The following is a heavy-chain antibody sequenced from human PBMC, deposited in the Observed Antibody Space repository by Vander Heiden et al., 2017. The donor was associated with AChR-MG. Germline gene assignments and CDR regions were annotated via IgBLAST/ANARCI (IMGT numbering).Heavy chain of an antibody. Sequence: QLQLQESGPGLVKPSETLSLTCTVSGGSISSSSYYWGWIRQPPGKGLEWIGSIYYSGSTYYNPSLKSRVTISVDTSKNQFSLKLSSVTAADTAVYYCARPMITFGGVIASPFDIWGQGTMVTVSS. J-gene: IGHJ3*02. V-gene: IGHV4-39*01. CDR2: IYYSGST. CDR1: GGSISSSSYY. CDR3: ARPMITFGGVIASPFDI. D-gene: IGHD3-16*02.